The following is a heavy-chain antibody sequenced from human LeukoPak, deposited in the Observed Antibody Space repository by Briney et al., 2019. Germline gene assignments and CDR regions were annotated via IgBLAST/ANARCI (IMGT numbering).Heavy chain of an antibody. J-gene: IGHJ5*02. V-gene: IGHV7-4-1*02. CDR2: INTNTGNP. CDR1: GYTFTSYA. D-gene: IGHD3-3*01. CDR3: ARDHPGGIIRWFDP. Sequence: PSVKVSCKASGYTFTSYAMNWVRQAPGQGLEWMGWINTNTGNPTYAQGFTGRFVFSLDTSVSTAYLQISSLKAEDTAVYYCARDHPGGIIRWFDPWGQGTLVTVSS.